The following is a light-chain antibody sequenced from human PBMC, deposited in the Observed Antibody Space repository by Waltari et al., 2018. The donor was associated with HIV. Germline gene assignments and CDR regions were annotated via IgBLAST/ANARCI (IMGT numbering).Light chain of an antibody. CDR3: CSYAGSYTYV. V-gene: IGLV2-11*01. CDR2: DVI. Sequence: QPALTQPRSVSGSPGQSVTISCPGTSSDFGGYNYVSGYQQHPGKAPKPMIYDVIKRPSGVPDRFSGSKSGNTASLTISGLQAEDEADYYCCSYAGSYTYVFGTGTKVTVL. J-gene: IGLJ1*01. CDR1: SSDFGGYNY.